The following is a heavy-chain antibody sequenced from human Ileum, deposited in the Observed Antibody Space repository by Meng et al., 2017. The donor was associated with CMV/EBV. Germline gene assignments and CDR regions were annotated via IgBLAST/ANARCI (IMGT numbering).Heavy chain of an antibody. CDR2: INPNSGDT. D-gene: IGHD3-10*01. CDR1: GHTFTGYY. J-gene: IGHJ4*02. V-gene: IGHV1-2*06. CDR3: ASYGSGTYSIFDY. Sequence: QVQVVQSGAEVENPGASVTVSCKASGHTFTGYYLHWVRQAPGQGLEWMGRINPNSGDTNYAQKFQGRFTMTRDTSNSLAYMELSGLTSDDTAVYYCASYGSGTYSIFDYGGQGTLVTVSS.